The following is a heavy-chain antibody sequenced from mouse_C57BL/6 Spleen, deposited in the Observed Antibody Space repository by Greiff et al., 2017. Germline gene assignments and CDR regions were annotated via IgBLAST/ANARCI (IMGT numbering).Heavy chain of an antibody. J-gene: IGHJ2*01. CDR1: GYTFTDYE. V-gene: IGHV1-15*01. D-gene: IGHD2-3*01. Sequence: VQLQQSGAELVRPGASVTLSCKASGYTFTDYEMHWVKQTPVHGLEWIGAIDPETGGTAYNQKFTGKAILTADKSSSTAYMELRSLTSEDSAVYYCTRWDGYSDYWGQGTTLTVSS. CDR3: TRWDGYSDY. CDR2: IDPETGGT.